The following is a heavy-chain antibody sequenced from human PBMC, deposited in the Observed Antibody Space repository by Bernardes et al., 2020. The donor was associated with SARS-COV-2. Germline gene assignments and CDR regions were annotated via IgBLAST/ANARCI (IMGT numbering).Heavy chain of an antibody. V-gene: IGHV3-23*01. CDR1: GFSFSRYG. CDR3: AKDRSEMDV. Sequence: GGSLRLSCEASGFSFSRYGTSWVRQAPGKGLEWVSFIGANGFLTYYGDSVKGRFTISKDNAKNTVYLQMKSLRAEDTAVYFCAKDRSEMDVWSQGTTVTGAS. CDR2: IGANGFLT. J-gene: IGHJ6*02.